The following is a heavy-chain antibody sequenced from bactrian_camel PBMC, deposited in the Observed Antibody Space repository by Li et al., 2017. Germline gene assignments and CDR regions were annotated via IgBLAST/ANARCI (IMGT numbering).Heavy chain of an antibody. CDR3: AAVHGDYCYYPPSPRSYRY. J-gene: IGHJ4*01. D-gene: IGHD2*01. Sequence: QLVESGGGSVQAGGSLTLSCTTSGYIFSSTCMGWYRQATGKEREGVAAFYSGSNTTYYVDHVKGRFTISRGSAENTVWLQMNSLKPEDTAMYYCAAVHGDYCYYPPSPRSYRYWGQGTQVTVS. CDR1: GYIFSSTC. CDR2: FYSGSNT. V-gene: IGHV3S53*01.